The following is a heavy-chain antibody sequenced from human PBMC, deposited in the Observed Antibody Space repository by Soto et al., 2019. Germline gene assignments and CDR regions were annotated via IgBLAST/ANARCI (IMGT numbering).Heavy chain of an antibody. CDR1: GFSLYTSGVG. CDR2: IYWDNSE. V-gene: IGHV2-5*02. J-gene: IGHJ4*02. Sequence: QITLKESGPTLVKPTQTLTLTCTFSGFSLYTSGVGVGWIRQPPGKALEWLALIYWDNSERYRPSLRSRLTITRDTSKNPVVLTIARMDPLDTATYYCARSVGDFLNGYYPGTNYFDNWGQGTLVTVSS. D-gene: IGHD3-3*01. CDR3: ARSVGDFLNGYYPGTNYFDN.